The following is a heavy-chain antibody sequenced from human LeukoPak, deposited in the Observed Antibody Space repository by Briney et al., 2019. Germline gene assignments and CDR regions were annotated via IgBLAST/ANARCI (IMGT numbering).Heavy chain of an antibody. Sequence: GGSLRLSCAASGFTFSRYGMHWVRQAPGKGLEWVSAISGSGGSTYYADSVKGRFTISRDNSKNTLYLQMNSLRAEDTAVYYCAAPRGYFDWLLSFDYWGQGTLVTVSS. CDR2: ISGSGGST. CDR3: AAPRGYFDWLLSFDY. CDR1: GFTFSRYG. J-gene: IGHJ4*02. V-gene: IGHV3-NL1*01. D-gene: IGHD3-9*01.